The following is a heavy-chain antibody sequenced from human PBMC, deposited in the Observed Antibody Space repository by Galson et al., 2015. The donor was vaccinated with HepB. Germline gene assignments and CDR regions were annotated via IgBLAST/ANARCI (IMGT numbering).Heavy chain of an antibody. D-gene: IGHD6-19*01. J-gene: IGHJ4*02. CDR2: ISSSSSTI. Sequence: SLRLSCAASGFTFSSYSMNWVRQAPGKGLEWVSYISSSSSTIYYADSVKGRFTISRDNAKNSLYLQMNSLRAEDTAVYYCARVIYSSGWRPFDYWGQGTLVTVSS. CDR3: ARVIYSSGWRPFDY. V-gene: IGHV3-48*01. CDR1: GFTFSSYS.